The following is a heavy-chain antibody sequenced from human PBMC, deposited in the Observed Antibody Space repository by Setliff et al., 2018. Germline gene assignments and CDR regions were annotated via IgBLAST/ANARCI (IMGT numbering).Heavy chain of an antibody. CDR3: ARGRPMIVVSPTEAYIDP. V-gene: IGHV1-3*01. Sequence: ASVKVSCKASGYTFTTYAIHWVRQAPGQRLEWMGWINAANGKTKYSQKFQGRVTMTTDTSTSTAYMELRSLTSDDTAEYYCARGRPMIVVSPTEAYIDPWGQGTLVTVSS. CDR1: GYTFTTYA. D-gene: IGHD3-22*01. CDR2: INAANGKT. J-gene: IGHJ5*02.